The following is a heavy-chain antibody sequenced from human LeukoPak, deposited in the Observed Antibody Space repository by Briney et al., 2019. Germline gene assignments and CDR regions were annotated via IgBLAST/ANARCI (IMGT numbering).Heavy chain of an antibody. V-gene: IGHV4-39*01. CDR1: GGSISSSSYY. Sequence: PSETLSLTCTVSGGSISSSSYYWGWIRQPPGKGLEWIGSIYYSGSTYYNPSLKSRVTISVDTSKNQFSLKLTSVTAADTAMYYCAAMVRGVMPDYWGQGTLVTVSS. J-gene: IGHJ4*02. CDR2: IYYSGST. D-gene: IGHD3-10*01. CDR3: AAMVRGVMPDY.